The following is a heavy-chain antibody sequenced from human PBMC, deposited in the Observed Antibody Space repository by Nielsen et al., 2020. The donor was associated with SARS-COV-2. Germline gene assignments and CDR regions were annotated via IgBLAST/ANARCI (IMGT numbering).Heavy chain of an antibody. J-gene: IGHJ3*02. D-gene: IGHD3-10*01. CDR1: GFTFSSYG. Sequence: GESLKISCAASGFTFSSYGMHWVRQAPGKGLEWVAVIWYDGSNKYYADSVKGRFTISRDNSKNTPYLQMNSLRAEDTAVYYCARDHYGSGSDDAFDIWGQGTMVTVSS. V-gene: IGHV3-33*01. CDR3: ARDHYGSGSDDAFDI. CDR2: IWYDGSNK.